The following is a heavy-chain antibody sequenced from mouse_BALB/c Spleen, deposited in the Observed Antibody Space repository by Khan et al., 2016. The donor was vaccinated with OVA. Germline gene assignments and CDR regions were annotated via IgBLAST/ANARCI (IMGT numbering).Heavy chain of an antibody. CDR3: AKSGYFAWFAY. J-gene: IGHJ3*01. V-gene: IGHV14-1*02. CDR1: GFNIKDYY. Sequence: EVQLQESGAEIVRPGALVKLSCKGYGFNIKDYYMHWVKQRPEQGLEWIGWIDPENGETVYDPKFQGKANITADTSSNPTYLQLSSLTSEDTAVYYCAKSGYFAWFAYGGQRTLVTVAA. CDR2: IDPENGET.